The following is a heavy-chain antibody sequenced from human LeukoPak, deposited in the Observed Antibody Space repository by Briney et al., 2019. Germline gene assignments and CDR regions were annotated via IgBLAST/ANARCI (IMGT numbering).Heavy chain of an antibody. Sequence: SETLSLTCTVSGGSISSYYWSWIRQPPGKGLEWIGYIYYSGSTNYNPSLKSRVTISVVTSKNQFSLKLSSVTAADTAVYYCATQFTVSAHFDYWGQGTLVTVSS. J-gene: IGHJ4*02. CDR3: ATQFTVSAHFDY. V-gene: IGHV4-59*01. CDR1: GGSISSYY. D-gene: IGHD4-17*01. CDR2: IYYSGST.